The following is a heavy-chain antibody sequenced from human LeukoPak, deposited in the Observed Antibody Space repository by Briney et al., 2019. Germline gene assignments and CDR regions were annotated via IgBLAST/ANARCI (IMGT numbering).Heavy chain of an antibody. J-gene: IGHJ4*02. Sequence: SVKVSCKASGGTFSSYAISWVRQAPGQGLEWMGRIIPILSIANYAQKFQGRVTITADKSTSTAYMELSSLRSEDTAVYYCARTFSGSYVDYWGQGTLVTVSS. D-gene: IGHD1-26*01. CDR2: IIPILSIA. CDR1: GGTFSSYA. CDR3: ARTFSGSYVDY. V-gene: IGHV1-69*04.